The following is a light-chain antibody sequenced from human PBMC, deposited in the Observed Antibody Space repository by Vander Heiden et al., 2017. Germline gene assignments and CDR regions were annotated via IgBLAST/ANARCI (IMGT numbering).Light chain of an antibody. CDR1: QGISTW. CDR3: QQANSVPRT. J-gene: IGKJ1*01. Sequence: IQLTQSPSSVSASVGDRVTITCRASQGISTWLAWYQQIPGKAPKLLISSASSLQSGVPSRFSGSGSGTDFILTISTLQPEDFATYYCQQANSVPRTFGQGTKVEIK. V-gene: IGKV1-12*01. CDR2: SAS.